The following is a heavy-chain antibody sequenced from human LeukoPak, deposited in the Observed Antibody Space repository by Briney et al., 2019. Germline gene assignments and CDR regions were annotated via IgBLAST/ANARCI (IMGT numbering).Heavy chain of an antibody. Sequence: SETLSLTCAVYGGSFSGYYWSWIRQPPGKGLEWIGEINHSGSTNYNPSLKSRVTISVDTSKNQFSLKLSSVTAADTAVYYCARAGLGYCSGGSCYWFDPWCQGTLVTVSS. J-gene: IGHJ5*02. CDR1: GGSFSGYY. V-gene: IGHV4-34*01. D-gene: IGHD2-15*01. CDR3: ARAGLGYCSGGSCYWFDP. CDR2: INHSGST.